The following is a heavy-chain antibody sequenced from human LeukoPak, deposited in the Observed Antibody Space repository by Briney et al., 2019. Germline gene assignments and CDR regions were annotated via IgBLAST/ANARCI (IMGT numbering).Heavy chain of an antibody. D-gene: IGHD3-10*01. CDR3: ARGGRFGELYGFNYYYYYYMDV. CDR1: GGTFSSYA. J-gene: IGHJ6*03. Sequence: GASVKVSCKASGGTFSSYAISWVRQAPGQGLEWMGGIIPIFGTANYAQKFQGRVTITADESTSTAYMELSSLRSGDTAVYYCARGGRFGELYGFNYYYYYYMDVWGKGTTVTISS. CDR2: IIPIFGTA. V-gene: IGHV1-69*13.